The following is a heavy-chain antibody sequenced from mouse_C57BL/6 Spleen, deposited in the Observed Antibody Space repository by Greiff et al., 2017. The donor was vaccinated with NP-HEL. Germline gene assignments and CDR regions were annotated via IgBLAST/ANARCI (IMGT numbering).Heavy chain of an antibody. CDR1: GYTFTSYW. Sequence: QVQLHQPGAELVMPGASVKLSCKASGYTFTSYWMHWVKQRPGQGLEWIGEIDPSDSYTNYNQKFKGKSTLTVDKSSSTAYMQLSSLTSEDSAVYYCARLEGANYGTYAMDYWGQGTSVTVSS. V-gene: IGHV1-69*01. D-gene: IGHD2-1*01. CDR3: ARLEGANYGTYAMDY. CDR2: IDPSDSYT. J-gene: IGHJ4*01.